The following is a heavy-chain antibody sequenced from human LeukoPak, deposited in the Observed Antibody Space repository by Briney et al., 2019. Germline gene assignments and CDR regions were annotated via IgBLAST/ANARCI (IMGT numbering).Heavy chain of an antibody. D-gene: IGHD3-22*01. CDR3: ASTYYYDSSGYYSKEPAYYYYGMDV. Sequence: ASVKVSCKASGYTFTSYAMNWVRQAPGQGLEWMGWINTNTGNPTYAQGFTGRFVFSLGTSVSTAYLQISSLKAEDTAVYYCASTYYYDSSGYYSKEPAYYYYGMDVWGQGTTVTVSS. J-gene: IGHJ6*02. V-gene: IGHV7-4-1*02. CDR2: INTNTGNP. CDR1: GYTFTSYA.